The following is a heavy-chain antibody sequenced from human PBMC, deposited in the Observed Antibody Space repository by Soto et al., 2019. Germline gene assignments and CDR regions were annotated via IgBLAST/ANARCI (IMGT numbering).Heavy chain of an antibody. J-gene: IGHJ6*02. CDR2: ISYDGSNK. CDR3: AKVGDIVATIYYYYGMDV. CDR1: GFTFSSYG. D-gene: IGHD5-12*01. Sequence: GGSLRLSCAASGFTFSSYGMHWVRQAPGKGLEWVAVISYDGSNKYYADSVKGRFTISRDNSKNTLYLQMNSLRAEDTAVYYCAKVGDIVATIYYYYGMDVWGQGTTVTVSS. V-gene: IGHV3-30*18.